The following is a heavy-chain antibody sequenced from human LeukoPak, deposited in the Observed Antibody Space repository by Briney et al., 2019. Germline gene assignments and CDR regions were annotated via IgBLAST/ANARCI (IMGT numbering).Heavy chain of an antibody. V-gene: IGHV1-46*01. CDR3: ARGYSSSWYRYYYYYGMDV. D-gene: IGHD6-13*01. J-gene: IGHJ6*02. CDR2: INPSGGST. CDR1: GYTFTSYY. Sequence: ASVKVSCKASGYTFTSYYMHWVRQAPGQGLEWMGIINPSGGSTSYAQKFQGRVTMTRDTSTSTVYMELSSLRSEDTAVYYCARGYSSSWYRYYYYYGMDVWGQGTTVTVSS.